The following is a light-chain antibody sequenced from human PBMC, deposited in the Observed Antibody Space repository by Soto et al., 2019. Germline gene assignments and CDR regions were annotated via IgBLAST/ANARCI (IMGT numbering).Light chain of an antibody. Sequence: ISVTRSPGTLSLSPGERAPLSCRASQSVSSSYLAWYQQKPGQAPRLLIYGASSRATGIPDRFSGSGSGTDFTLTISRLEPEDFAVYYCQQYGSSPRTFGQGTKVDIK. J-gene: IGKJ1*01. CDR2: GAS. CDR3: QQYGSSPRT. V-gene: IGKV3-20*01. CDR1: QSVSSSY.